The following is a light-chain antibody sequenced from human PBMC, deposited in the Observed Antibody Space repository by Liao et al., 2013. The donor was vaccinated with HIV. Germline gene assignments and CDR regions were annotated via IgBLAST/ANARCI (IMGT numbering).Light chain of an antibody. CDR2: QDR. CDR1: KLGDKY. J-gene: IGLJ2*01. Sequence: SYELTQPPSVSVSPGQTASIPCSGDKLGDKYACWYQQKPGQSPVLVIYQDRKRPSGIPERFSGSNSGNTATLTISGTQAMDEADYFCQACDISTAIFGGGTKLTVL. CDR3: QACDISTAI. V-gene: IGLV3-1*01.